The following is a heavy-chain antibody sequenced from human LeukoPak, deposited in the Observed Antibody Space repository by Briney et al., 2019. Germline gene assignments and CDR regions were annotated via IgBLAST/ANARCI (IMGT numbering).Heavy chain of an antibody. CDR2: TSSDLNVK. Sequence: GGSLRLSCAASGFTFRNYVIHWVRQAPGKGLEWVAVTSSDLNVKLYADSVRGRFTFSRDNSKNSLYLQMNSLRAEDTAVYYCAREFVCGGDCYPYYFDYWGQGTLVTVSS. CDR3: AREFVCGGDCYPYYFDY. V-gene: IGHV3-30-3*01. D-gene: IGHD2-21*02. J-gene: IGHJ4*02. CDR1: GFTFRNYV.